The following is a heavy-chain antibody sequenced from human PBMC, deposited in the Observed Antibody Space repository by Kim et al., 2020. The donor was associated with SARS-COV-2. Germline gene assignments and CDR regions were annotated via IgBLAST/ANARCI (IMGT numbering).Heavy chain of an antibody. CDR3: AKDHRYSSGLDY. CDR2: ISGSGGST. V-gene: IGHV3-23*01. D-gene: IGHD6-25*01. J-gene: IGHJ4*02. CDR1: GFTFSSYA. Sequence: GSLRLSCAASGFTFSSYAMSWVRQAPGKGLEWVSAISGSGGSTYYADSVKGRFTISRDNSKNTLYLQMNSLRAEDTAVYYCAKDHRYSSGLDYWGQGTLVTVSS.